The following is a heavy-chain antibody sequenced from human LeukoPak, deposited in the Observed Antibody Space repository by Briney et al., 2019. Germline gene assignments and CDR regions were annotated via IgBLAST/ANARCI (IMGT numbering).Heavy chain of an antibody. Sequence: SETLSLTCTVSGGSVSSGSYYWSWIRQPPGKGLEWIGFIYYSGSTNYNPSLKSRVTISIDTSKNQFSLKLTSVTAADTAVYYCARDGQDYGDYDYYYGMDVRGKGTTVTVSS. J-gene: IGHJ6*04. CDR3: ARDGQDYGDYDYYYGMDV. V-gene: IGHV4-61*01. CDR1: GGSVSSGSYY. D-gene: IGHD4-17*01. CDR2: IYYSGST.